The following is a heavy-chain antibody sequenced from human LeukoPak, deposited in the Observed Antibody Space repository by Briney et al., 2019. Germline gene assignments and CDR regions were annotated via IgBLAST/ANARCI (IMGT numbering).Heavy chain of an antibody. D-gene: IGHD6-13*01. V-gene: IGHV5-51*01. CDR1: GYSFTRYW. Sequence: GESLKISCKGSGYSFTRYWIGSVRQMPGKGLEWMGIIYLGDSDTRYSPSFQGQVTISADKSISTAYLQWSSLKASDTAMYYCARLVQQLVDYWGQGTLVTVSS. J-gene: IGHJ4*02. CDR2: IYLGDSDT. CDR3: ARLVQQLVDY.